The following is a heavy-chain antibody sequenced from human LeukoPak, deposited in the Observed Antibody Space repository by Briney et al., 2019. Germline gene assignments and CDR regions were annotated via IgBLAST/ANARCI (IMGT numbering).Heavy chain of an antibody. D-gene: IGHD1-26*01. CDR2: IENDGSDK. V-gene: IGHV3-30*02. Sequence: GGSLRLSCAASGFTFSHHGMHWVRQAPGKGLEWMAFIENDGSDKYLADSVKGRFTISRDNSKNTLYLQMNTLRAEDTAVYYCAKGPTSGTYRNWFDPWGQGTLVTVSS. CDR3: AKGPTSGTYRNWFDP. J-gene: IGHJ5*02. CDR1: GFTFSHHG.